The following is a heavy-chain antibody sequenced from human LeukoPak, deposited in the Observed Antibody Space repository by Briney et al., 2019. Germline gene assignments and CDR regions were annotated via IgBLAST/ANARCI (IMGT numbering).Heavy chain of an antibody. D-gene: IGHD6-19*01. J-gene: IGHJ3*02. Sequence: SETLSLTCTVSGGSISSGSYYWSWIRQPAGKGLEWIGRIYTSGSTNYNPSLKSRVTISVDTSKNQFSLKLSSVTAADTAVYYCARGGWFGSGWAADAFDIWGQGTMVTVSS. CDR3: ARGGWFGSGWAADAFDI. CDR2: IYTSGST. CDR1: GGSISSGSYY. V-gene: IGHV4-61*02.